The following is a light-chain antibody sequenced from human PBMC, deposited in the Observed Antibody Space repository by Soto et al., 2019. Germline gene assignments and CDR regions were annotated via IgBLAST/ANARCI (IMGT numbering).Light chain of an antibody. CDR3: QQFNSSPYT. Sequence: GDRVTITCRASQSIVTWLAWYQQKPGKAPKLLIYEASSLESGVPSRFSGTGSGTEFTLTISSLQPDDSAAYYCQQFNSSPYTFGQGTKVEIK. J-gene: IGKJ2*01. V-gene: IGKV1-5*03. CDR1: QSIVTW. CDR2: EAS.